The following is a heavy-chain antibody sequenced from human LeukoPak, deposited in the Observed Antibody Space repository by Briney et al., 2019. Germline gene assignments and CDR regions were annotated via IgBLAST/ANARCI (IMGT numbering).Heavy chain of an antibody. CDR3: ARGNVDTAMVYRD. J-gene: IGHJ4*02. V-gene: IGHV1-8*01. Sequence: ASVKVSCKASGYTFTSYDINWVRQATGQGLEWMGWMNPNSGNTGYAQKFQGRVTMTRTTSISTAYMELSSLRSEDTAVYYCARGNVDTAMVYRDWGQGTLVTVSS. CDR1: GYTFTSYD. CDR2: MNPNSGNT. D-gene: IGHD5-18*01.